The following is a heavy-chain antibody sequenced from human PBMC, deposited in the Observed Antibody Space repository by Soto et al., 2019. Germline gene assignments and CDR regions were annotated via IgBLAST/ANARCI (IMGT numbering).Heavy chain of an antibody. CDR1: GDSSSTSTYS. J-gene: IGHJ5*02. D-gene: IGHD6-19*01. CDR3: AGMPYTSGLRFDP. CDR2: IYHSGVT. V-gene: IGHV4-30-2*01. Sequence: TLSLTCSFSGDSSSTSTYSWVCMGQPPGKALELVGFIYHSGVTSYNPSLKSRVSISLDMSNSQCTLNLRSVTAADTAVYYCAGMPYTSGLRFDPWGPGTLVTVSS.